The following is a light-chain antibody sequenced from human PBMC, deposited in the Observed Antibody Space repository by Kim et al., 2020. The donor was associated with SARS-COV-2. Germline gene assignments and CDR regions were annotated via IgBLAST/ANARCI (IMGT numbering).Light chain of an antibody. V-gene: IGKV3-11*01. CDR2: DAS. CDR3: QLRSNWPPVT. CDR1: QSVSSY. Sequence: EIVLTQSPATLSLSPGERATSSCRASQSVSSYLAWYQQKPGQAPRLLIYDASNRATGIPARFSGSGSGTDFTPTISSLEPEDFAVYYCQLRSNWPPVTFGGGTKVDIK. J-gene: IGKJ4*01.